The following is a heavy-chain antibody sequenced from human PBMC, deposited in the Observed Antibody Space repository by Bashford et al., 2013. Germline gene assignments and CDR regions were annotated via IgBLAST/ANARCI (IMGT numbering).Heavy chain of an antibody. CDR1: GYIFTGYY. CDR3: ARHSGSEAAYDI. V-gene: IGHV1-2*02. Sequence: ASVKVSCKASGYIFTGYYMHWVRQAPGQGLEWMGWINPNSGGTNYAQKFQGRVTITADKSTSTAYMELSRLRYDDTAVYYCARHSGSEAAYDIWGQGTMVTVSS. D-gene: IGHD2-8*02. CDR2: INPNSGGT. J-gene: IGHJ3*02.